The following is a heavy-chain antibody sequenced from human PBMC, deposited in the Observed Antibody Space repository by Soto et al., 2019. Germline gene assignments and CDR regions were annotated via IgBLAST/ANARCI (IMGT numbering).Heavy chain of an antibody. CDR1: GFTFSSYA. V-gene: IGHV3-23*01. CDR3: AKDPPTSGYFYFDY. J-gene: IGHJ4*02. Sequence: GSLRLSCEVSGFTFSSYAMSWVRQAPGQGLEWVSAITSNAARTFYADSAKGRFTISRDNSKNTLYQQMNSLRAEDTAVYYCAKDPPTSGYFYFDYWGQGTLVTVSS. CDR2: ITSNAART. D-gene: IGHD3-22*01.